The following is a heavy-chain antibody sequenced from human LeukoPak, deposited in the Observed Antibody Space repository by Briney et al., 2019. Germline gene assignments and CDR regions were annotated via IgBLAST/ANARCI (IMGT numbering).Heavy chain of an antibody. CDR2: IYHSGST. Sequence: PSETLSLTCTVSGYSISSGYYWGWIRQPPGKGLEWIGSIYHSGSTYYNPSLKSRVTISVDTSKNQFSLKLSSVTAADTAVYYCAGFGTSGLAFDYWGQGTLVTVSS. CDR3: AGFGTSGLAFDY. CDR1: GYSISSGYY. J-gene: IGHJ4*02. V-gene: IGHV4-38-2*02. D-gene: IGHD3-3*01.